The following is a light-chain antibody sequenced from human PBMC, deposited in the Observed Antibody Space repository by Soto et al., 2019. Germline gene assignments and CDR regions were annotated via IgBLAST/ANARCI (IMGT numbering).Light chain of an antibody. Sequence: DIQLTQSPSFLSASVGDRVTITCRASQGISSYLAWYQQKPGKAPNLLIFAASTLQSGAPSRFSGSESGAEFTLTISSLQPEDSATYYCQEFHKYPPFTFGGGTKVDIK. CDR3: QEFHKYPPFT. CDR1: QGISSY. J-gene: IGKJ4*01. CDR2: AAS. V-gene: IGKV1-9*01.